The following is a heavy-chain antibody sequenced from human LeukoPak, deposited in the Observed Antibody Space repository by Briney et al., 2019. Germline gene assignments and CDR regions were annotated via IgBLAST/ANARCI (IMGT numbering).Heavy chain of an antibody. V-gene: IGHV3-30*02. D-gene: IGHD2/OR15-2a*01. Sequence: AGGSLRLSCAASGFTFSSYGMHWVRQAPGKGLEWVAFIRFDGTYKYYADSVKGRFTISRDNSKNTLYLQMNSLRAEDTAVYYCARDWFHAIDYWGQGTLVTVSS. J-gene: IGHJ4*02. CDR3: ARDWFHAIDY. CDR2: IRFDGTYK. CDR1: GFTFSSYG.